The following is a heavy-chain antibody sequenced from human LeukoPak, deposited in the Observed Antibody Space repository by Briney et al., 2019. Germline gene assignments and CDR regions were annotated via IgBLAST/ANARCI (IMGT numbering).Heavy chain of an antibody. D-gene: IGHD6-19*01. V-gene: IGHV4-38-2*01. Sequence: SETLSLTCAVSGYSISGGYHWGWIRQPPGKRLEWIGIISHSGFTYYNPSLKGRVTISVDTSKNQFSLMLNSVTAADTAVYYCASSPRGGAVAGHYYFDFWGQGTLVTVSS. CDR3: ASSPRGGAVAGHYYFDF. J-gene: IGHJ4*02. CDR1: GYSISGGYH. CDR2: ISHSGFT.